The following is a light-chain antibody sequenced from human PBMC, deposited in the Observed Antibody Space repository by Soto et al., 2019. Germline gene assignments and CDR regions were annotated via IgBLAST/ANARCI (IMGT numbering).Light chain of an antibody. CDR3: MQALQTPS. Sequence: VMSQSPLSLSVTPGEPASISCRSSQSLLHSNGYNYLDWYLQKPGQSPQLLIYLGSFRAAGVPDRFSGSGSRTDFTLKISRVEAADVGVYYCMQALQTPSFGGGTKVEIK. V-gene: IGKV2-28*01. CDR2: LGS. CDR1: QSLLHSNGYNY. J-gene: IGKJ4*01.